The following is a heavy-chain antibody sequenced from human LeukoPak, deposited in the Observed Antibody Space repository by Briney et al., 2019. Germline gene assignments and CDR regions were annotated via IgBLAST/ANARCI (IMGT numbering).Heavy chain of an antibody. J-gene: IGHJ4*02. CDR1: GFTFSTYA. V-gene: IGHV3-30-3*01. Sequence: GRSLRLSCAGSGFTFSTYAMHWVRQAPGKGLEWVAFFSYDGSTQRYADSVKGRFTISRDNAKNTLYLQMNRLRAEDTAVYYCGREGYGSGSYYTHYFDYWGQGTLVTVST. D-gene: IGHD3-10*01. CDR2: FSYDGSTQ. CDR3: GREGYGSGSYYTHYFDY.